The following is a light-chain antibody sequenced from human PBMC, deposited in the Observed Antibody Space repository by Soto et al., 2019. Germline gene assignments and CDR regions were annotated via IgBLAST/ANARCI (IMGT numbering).Light chain of an antibody. J-gene: IGKJ5*01. CDR1: QGISHD. V-gene: IGKV1-27*01. CDR2: AAS. Sequence: DIQMTHSPSSLSASVGDRVTITCRASQGISHDLAWYQQKPGKVPKXLIYAASTLQSGVPSRFSGSGSGTDFTLTISGLHPEDFATYYCQKYNTAPLTFGQGTRLEIK. CDR3: QKYNTAPLT.